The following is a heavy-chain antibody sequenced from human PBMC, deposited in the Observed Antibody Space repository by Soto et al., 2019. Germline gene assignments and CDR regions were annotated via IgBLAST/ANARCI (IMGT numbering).Heavy chain of an antibody. CDR3: AKDRRDYDRLAGVVSYYFAS. CDR1: GFTFNNYG. CDR2: ISFDGNNK. D-gene: IGHD3-9*01. Sequence: QVQLVESGGGVVQPGGSLGLSCAASGFTFNNYGMHWVRQAPGKGLEWLTVISFDGNNKYYADSVKGRFTISRDNSKNKMFLHMNSLIAEAAAVYYCAKDRRDYDRLAGVVSYYFASWGQGSVVTVSS. J-gene: IGHJ4*02. V-gene: IGHV3-30*18.